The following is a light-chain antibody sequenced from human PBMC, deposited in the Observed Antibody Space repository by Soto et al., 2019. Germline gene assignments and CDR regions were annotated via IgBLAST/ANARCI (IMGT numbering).Light chain of an antibody. CDR3: AAWDDSLNGVV. CDR1: SSNIGSNS. V-gene: IGLV1-44*01. Sequence: QSVLTQPPSASGTPGQRVTISCSGSSSNIGSNSVNWYQQLPGTAPKLLMYSSNQRPSGVPDRFSGSKSVAPASLAISGLQSEDEADYYCAAWDDSLNGVVFGVGTQLTVL. CDR2: SSN. J-gene: IGLJ2*01.